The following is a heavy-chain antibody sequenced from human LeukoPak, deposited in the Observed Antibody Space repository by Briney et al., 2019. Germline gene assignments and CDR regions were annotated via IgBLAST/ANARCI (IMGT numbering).Heavy chain of an antibody. CDR2: IFPGTSDT. V-gene: IGHV5-51*01. J-gene: IGHJ4*02. CDR3: ARHGVFGSSLVDY. CDR1: EYSFTNYW. D-gene: IGHD2-8*01. Sequence: GESLKISCKASEYSFTNYWIGWVRQMPGKGLEWMGIIFPGTSDTRYSPSLQGQVTISVDKSITTAYLQWNSLKASDTAMYYCARHGVFGSSLVDYWGQGTLVTVSS.